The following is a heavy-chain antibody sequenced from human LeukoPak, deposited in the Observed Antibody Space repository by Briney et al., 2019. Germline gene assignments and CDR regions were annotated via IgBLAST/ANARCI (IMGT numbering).Heavy chain of an antibody. CDR3: ARGDNSDLNWFDP. D-gene: IGHD5-24*01. J-gene: IGHJ5*02. CDR2: INPNSGGT. V-gene: IGHV1-2*06. CDR1: GYTFTGYY. Sequence: ASVKVSCKASGYTFTGYYMHWVRQAPGQGLEWMGRINPNSGGTNYAQKFQGRVTMTTDTSTSTAYMELRSLRSDDTAVYYCARGDNSDLNWFDPWGQGTLVTVSS.